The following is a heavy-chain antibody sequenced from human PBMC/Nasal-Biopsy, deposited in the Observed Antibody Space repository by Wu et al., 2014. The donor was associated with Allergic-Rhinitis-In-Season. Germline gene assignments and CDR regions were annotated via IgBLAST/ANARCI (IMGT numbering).Heavy chain of an antibody. D-gene: IGHD6-19*01. V-gene: IGHV4-4*07. CDR2: IYTSGST. J-gene: IGHJ3*02. CDR1: GGSISNYY. CDR3: ARAHSSGWYSRPFDI. Sequence: TLSLTCTVSGGSISNYYWSWIRQPAGKGLEWIGRIYTSGSTNYSPSLRSRVTILVDRSTNQFSLRLSSVTAADTAVYYCARAHSSGWYSRPFDIWGQGTMVTVSS.